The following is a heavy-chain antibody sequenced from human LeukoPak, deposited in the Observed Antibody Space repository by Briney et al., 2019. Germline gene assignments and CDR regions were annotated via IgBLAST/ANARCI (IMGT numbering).Heavy chain of an antibody. D-gene: IGHD2-2*01. J-gene: IGHJ4*02. V-gene: IGHV4-34*01. CDR2: INHSGST. CDR3: ATIAVVPAAQYYFDY. Sequence: PSETLSLTCAVYGGSFSGYYWSWIRQPPGKGLEWIGEINHSGSTNYNPSLKSRVTISVDKSKNQFSLKLSSVTAADTAVYYCATIAVVPAAQYYFDYWGQGTLVTVSS. CDR1: GGSFSGYY.